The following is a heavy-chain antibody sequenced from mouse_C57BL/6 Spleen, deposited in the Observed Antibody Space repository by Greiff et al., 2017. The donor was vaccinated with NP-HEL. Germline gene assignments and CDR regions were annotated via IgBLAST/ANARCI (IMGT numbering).Heavy chain of an antibody. D-gene: IGHD1-1*01. CDR3: ARALYYGSSFYYAMDY. CDR2: IYPGSGST. J-gene: IGHJ4*01. Sequence: VQLQQPGAELVKPGASVKMSCKASGYTFTSYWITWVKQRPGQGLEWIGDIYPGSGSTNYNEKFKSKATLTVDTSSSTAYMQLSSLTSEDSAVYYCARALYYGSSFYYAMDYWGQGTSVTVSS. CDR1: GYTFTSYW. V-gene: IGHV1-55*01.